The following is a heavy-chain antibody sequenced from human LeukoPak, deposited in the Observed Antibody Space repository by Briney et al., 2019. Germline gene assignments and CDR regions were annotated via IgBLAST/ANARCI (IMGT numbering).Heavy chain of an antibody. D-gene: IGHD3-22*01. V-gene: IGHV3-53*01. CDR3: ARSYQLNYYLSRDSYRTQWFDY. CDR1: GFTVSSNY. CDR2: IYSGGST. J-gene: IGHJ4*02. Sequence: AGGYLRLSCAAAGFTVSSNYMSWVRQAPGKGLEWVSIIYSGGSTYYADSVKGRFTISRDNSKNTLYLQMNSLRAEDTAVYYCARSYQLNYYLSRDSYRTQWFDYWGQGTLVTVSS.